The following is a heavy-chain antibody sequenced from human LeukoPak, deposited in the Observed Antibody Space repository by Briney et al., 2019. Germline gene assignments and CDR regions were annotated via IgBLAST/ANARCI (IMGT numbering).Heavy chain of an antibody. CDR1: GFTFSSYW. CDR2: INNDGSST. Sequence: PGGSLRLSCAASGFTFSSYWMHWVRQAPGKGLVWVSRINNDGSSTSYADSVKGRFTISRDNAKNRLYVQMNSLRAEDTAVYYCATGSGLWSPDYWGQGTLVTVSS. V-gene: IGHV3-74*01. D-gene: IGHD5-18*01. J-gene: IGHJ4*02. CDR3: ATGSGLWSPDY.